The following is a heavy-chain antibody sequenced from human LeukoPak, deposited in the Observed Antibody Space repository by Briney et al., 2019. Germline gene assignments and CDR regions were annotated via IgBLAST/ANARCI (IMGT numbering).Heavy chain of an antibody. CDR3: ARGPRGMATISAEYFQH. Sequence: ASVKVSCKASGYTFTSYYMHWVRQAPGQGLEWMGIINPSGGSTSYAQKFQGRVTMTRDTSTSTVYMELSSLRSEDTAVYYCARGPRGMATISAEYFQHWGQGTLVTVSS. D-gene: IGHD5-24*01. V-gene: IGHV1-46*01. CDR2: INPSGGST. J-gene: IGHJ1*01. CDR1: GYTFTSYY.